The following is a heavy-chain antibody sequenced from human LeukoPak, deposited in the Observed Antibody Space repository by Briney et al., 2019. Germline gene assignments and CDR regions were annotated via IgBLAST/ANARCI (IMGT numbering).Heavy chain of an antibody. CDR3: ARYSSSSGGASYYLDY. CDR1: GFSLRNYW. D-gene: IGHD6-6*01. Sequence: GGSLRLSCAASGFSLRNYWRHWVRQVPGKRLVWVSRIGGDGSVTNYADSVKGRFTISRDNAKNTLFLQINGLRAEDTAVYYCARYSSSSGGASYYLDYWGHGTLVTVSS. J-gene: IGHJ4*01. V-gene: IGHV3-74*01. CDR2: IGGDGSVT.